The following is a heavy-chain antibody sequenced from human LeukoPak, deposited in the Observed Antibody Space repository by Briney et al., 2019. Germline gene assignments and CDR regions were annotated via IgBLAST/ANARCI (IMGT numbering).Heavy chain of an antibody. CDR1: GFTFSSYG. Sequence: PGRSLRLSCAASGFTFSSYGMHWVRQAPGKGLEWVAVISYDGSNKYYAYSVKGRFTISRDNSKNTLYLQMNSLRAEDTAVYYCAKTMTGYVWGSPNYWGQRTLVTVSS. V-gene: IGHV3-30*18. D-gene: IGHD3-16*01. J-gene: IGHJ4*02. CDR2: ISYDGSNK. CDR3: AKTMTGYVWGSPNY.